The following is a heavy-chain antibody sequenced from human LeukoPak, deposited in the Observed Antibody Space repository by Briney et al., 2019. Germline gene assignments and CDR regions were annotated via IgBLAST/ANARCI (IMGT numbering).Heavy chain of an antibody. J-gene: IGHJ4*02. CDR2: IYPGDSDT. D-gene: IGHD2-2*02. Sequence: GESLKISCKGSGYSFTSYWIGWVRQMPGKGLEWMGIIYPGDSDTRDSPSFQGQVTISADKSISTAYLQWSSLKASDTAMYYCARRRSSTPTSDIVVVPAAIVYYFDYWGQGTLVTVSS. CDR3: ARRRSSTPTSDIVVVPAAIVYYFDY. V-gene: IGHV5-51*01. CDR1: GYSFTSYW.